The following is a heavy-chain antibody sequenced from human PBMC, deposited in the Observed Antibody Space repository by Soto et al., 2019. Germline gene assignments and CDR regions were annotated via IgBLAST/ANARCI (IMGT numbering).Heavy chain of an antibody. CDR3: ARDQGGADAFDI. CDR1: GFTFSSYA. Sequence: QVQLVESGGGVVQPGRSLRLSCAASGFTFSSYAMHWVRQAPGKGLEWVAVISYDGSNKYYADSVKGRFTISRDNSKNPLYLQMNSLRAEDTAVYYCARDQGGADAFDIWGQGTMVTVSS. J-gene: IGHJ3*02. V-gene: IGHV3-30-3*01. D-gene: IGHD1-26*01. CDR2: ISYDGSNK.